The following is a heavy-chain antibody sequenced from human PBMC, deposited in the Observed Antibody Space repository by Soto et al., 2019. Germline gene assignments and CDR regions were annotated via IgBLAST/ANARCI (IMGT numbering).Heavy chain of an antibody. D-gene: IGHD3-22*01. Sequence: ASVKVSCKASGYTFTSYYMHWVRQAPGQGLEWMGIINPSGGSTSYAQKFQGRVTMTRDTSTSTVYMELSSLRSEDTVVYYCARGLGYYYDSSGSRHFDYWGQGTLVTVSS. J-gene: IGHJ4*02. CDR3: ARGLGYYYDSSGSRHFDY. CDR1: GYTFTSYY. V-gene: IGHV1-46*01. CDR2: INPSGGST.